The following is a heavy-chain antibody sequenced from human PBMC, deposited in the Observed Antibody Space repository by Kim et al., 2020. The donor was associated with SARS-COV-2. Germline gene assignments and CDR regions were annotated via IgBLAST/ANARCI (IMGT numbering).Heavy chain of an antibody. V-gene: IGHV1-46*01. CDR3: ARDLVGCSGGSCYFRMDV. J-gene: IGHJ6*02. Sequence: ASVKVSCKASGYTFTSYYMHWVRQAPGQGLEWMGIINPSGGSTSYAQKFQGRVTMTSDTSTSTVYMELSSLRSEDTAVYYCARDLVGCSGGSCYFRMDVWGQGTPVTVSS. D-gene: IGHD2-15*01. CDR1: GYTFTSYY. CDR2: INPSGGST.